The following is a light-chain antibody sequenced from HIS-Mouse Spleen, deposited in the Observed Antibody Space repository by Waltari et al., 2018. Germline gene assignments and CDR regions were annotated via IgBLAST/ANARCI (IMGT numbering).Light chain of an antibody. CDR2: QDS. Sequence: SYELTQPPSVSVSPGQTASITCSGGKLGDKYACWYQQKPGQSPVLVIYQDSKRPSGITERFSGSNSGNTATLTISGTQAMDEADYYCQAWDGFGGGTKLTVL. V-gene: IGLV3-1*01. CDR1: KLGDKY. J-gene: IGLJ2*01. CDR3: QAWDG.